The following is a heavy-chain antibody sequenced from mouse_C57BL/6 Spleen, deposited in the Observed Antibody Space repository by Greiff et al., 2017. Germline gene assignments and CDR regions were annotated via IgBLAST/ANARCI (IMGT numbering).Heavy chain of an antibody. D-gene: IGHD2-5*01. CDR3: ARRDSNYGAMDY. CDR1: GFTFSSSG. V-gene: IGHV5-6*02. CDR2: ISSGVSYT. J-gene: IGHJ4*01. Sequence: VMLVESGGDLVKPGGSLKLPCAAPGFTFSSSGLSWVRQTPDKRLEWVATISSGVSYTYYPASVKGRFTISRDNAKNTLYLQMSSLKTEDTAMYYCARRDSNYGAMDYWGQGTSVTVSS.